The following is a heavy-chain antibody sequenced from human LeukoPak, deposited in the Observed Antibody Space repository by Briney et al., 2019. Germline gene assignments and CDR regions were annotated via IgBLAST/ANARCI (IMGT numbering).Heavy chain of an antibody. J-gene: IGHJ4*02. D-gene: IGHD2-21*02. CDR1: GFTFSSYS. V-gene: IGHV3-21*01. CDR2: ISSSSYI. CDR3: ARDWAIYCGGDCYSGY. Sequence: GGSLRLSCAASGFTFSSYSMNWVRQAPGKGLEWVSSISSSSYIYYADSVKGRFTISRDNAKNSLYLQMNSLRAEDTAVYYCARDWAIYCGGDCYSGYWGQGTLVTVSS.